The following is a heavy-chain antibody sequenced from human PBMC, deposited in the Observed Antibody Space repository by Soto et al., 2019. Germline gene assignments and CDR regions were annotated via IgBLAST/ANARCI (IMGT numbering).Heavy chain of an antibody. CDR1: GFTFITYA. J-gene: IGHJ4*02. V-gene: IGHV3-23*01. CDR3: AKDRRRDTAMVRALFDK. Sequence: GGSLRLSCAASGFTFITYAMTWVRQVPGKGLEWVSAISGSGSIYYAASVKGSFTISRDDSTNTLYLQMNSLRAEDTAIYYCAKDRRRDTAMVRALFDKWGQGTLVTVSS. CDR2: ISGSGSI. D-gene: IGHD5-18*01.